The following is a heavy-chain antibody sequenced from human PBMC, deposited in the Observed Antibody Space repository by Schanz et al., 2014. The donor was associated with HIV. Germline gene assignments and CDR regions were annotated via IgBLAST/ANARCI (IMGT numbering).Heavy chain of an antibody. CDR1: GYTFTSSY. CDR3: ARGLKDSSSSEAFHI. J-gene: IGHJ4*02. V-gene: IGHV1-69*01. D-gene: IGHD6-6*01. CDR2: IIPIFATP. Sequence: QEQLVQSGAEVKKPGASVKVSCKAFGYTFTSSYMHWVRLAPGQGLEWMGGIIPIFATPNYAQKFQGRVTITADESTSTAYMELSSLRSDDTAMYYCARGLKDSSSSEAFHIWGQGTLVAVSS.